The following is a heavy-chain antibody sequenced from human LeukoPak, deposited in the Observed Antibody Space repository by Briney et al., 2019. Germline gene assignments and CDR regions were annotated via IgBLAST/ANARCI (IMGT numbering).Heavy chain of an antibody. V-gene: IGHV1-18*01. D-gene: IGHD5-18*01. CDR2: ISAYNGNT. CDR1: GYTFTSYG. CDR3: ARTLSGYSYGYGDY. Sequence: ASVKVSCKASGYTFTSYGISWVRQAPGQGLEWMGWISAYNGNTNYAQKLQGRVTMTTDTSTSTAFMELRSLRSDDTAVYYCARTLSGYSYGYGDYWGQGTLVTVSS. J-gene: IGHJ4*02.